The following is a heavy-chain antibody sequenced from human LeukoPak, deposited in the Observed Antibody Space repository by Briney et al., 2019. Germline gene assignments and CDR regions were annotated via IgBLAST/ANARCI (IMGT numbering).Heavy chain of an antibody. Sequence: PGGSLRLSCAASGFTVSSNYMSWVRQAPGKGLVWVSVIYSGGSTYYADSVKGRFTISRDNSKNTLYLQMNSLRAEDTAVYYCARDISSGYYDAFDIWGQGTMATVSS. CDR1: GFTVSSNY. CDR3: ARDISSGYYDAFDI. CDR2: IYSGGST. D-gene: IGHD3-22*01. V-gene: IGHV3-66*01. J-gene: IGHJ3*02.